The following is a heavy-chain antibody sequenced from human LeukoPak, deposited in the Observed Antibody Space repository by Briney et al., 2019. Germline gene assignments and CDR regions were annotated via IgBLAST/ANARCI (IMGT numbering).Heavy chain of an antibody. D-gene: IGHD6-19*01. CDR3: ARYLTGWSSAFDI. CDR1: GFTVSSIY. CDR2: IYSGGST. Sequence: PGGSLRLSCAASGFTVSSIYMTWVRQAPGKGLEWVSVIYSGGSTYYADSVKGRFTISRDNSKNTLYLQMSSLRAEDTAVFYCARYLTGWSSAFDIWGQGTMVTVSS. J-gene: IGHJ3*02. V-gene: IGHV3-66*01.